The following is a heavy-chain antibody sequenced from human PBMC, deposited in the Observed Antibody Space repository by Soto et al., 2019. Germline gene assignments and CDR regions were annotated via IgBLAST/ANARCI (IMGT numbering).Heavy chain of an antibody. CDR2: IRSKANSYAT. Sequence: GGSLRLSCAASGFTFSGSAMHWVRQASGKGLEWVGRIRSKANSYATAYAASVKGRFTISRDDSKNTAYLQMNSLKTEDTAVYYCTSASVDTAMLREEDYYGMDVWGQGTTVTVSS. CDR3: TSASVDTAMLREEDYYGMDV. J-gene: IGHJ6*02. V-gene: IGHV3-73*01. D-gene: IGHD5-18*01. CDR1: GFTFSGSA.